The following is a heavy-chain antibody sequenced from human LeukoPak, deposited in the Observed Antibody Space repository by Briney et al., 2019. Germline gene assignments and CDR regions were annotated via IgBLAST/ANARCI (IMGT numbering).Heavy chain of an antibody. D-gene: IGHD3-10*01. J-gene: IGHJ4*02. Sequence: GGSLRLSCAASGFTFSSYEMNWVRQAPGKGLEWVSYISSSVTTIYYADSVKGRFTISRDNAKNSLYLQMNSLRAEDTAVYYCARPDGDYYYGSGSYFHYWGQGTLVTVSS. V-gene: IGHV3-48*03. CDR2: ISSSVTTI. CDR1: GFTFSSYE. CDR3: ARPDGDYYYGSGSYFHY.